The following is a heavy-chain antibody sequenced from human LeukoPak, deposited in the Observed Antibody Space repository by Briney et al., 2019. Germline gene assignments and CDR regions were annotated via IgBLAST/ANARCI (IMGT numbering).Heavy chain of an antibody. D-gene: IGHD3-22*01. V-gene: IGHV4-39*02. CDR3: ARDRDYYDSSGSWEVFDY. CDR2: IYYSGST. CDR1: GGSISSSSYY. J-gene: IGHJ4*02. Sequence: SETLSLTCTVSGGSISSSSYYWGWIRQPPGKGLEWIGSIYYSGSTYYNPSLKSRVTISIDTSKNQFSLKLSSVTAADTAVYYCARDRDYYDSSGSWEVFDYWGQGTLVTVSS.